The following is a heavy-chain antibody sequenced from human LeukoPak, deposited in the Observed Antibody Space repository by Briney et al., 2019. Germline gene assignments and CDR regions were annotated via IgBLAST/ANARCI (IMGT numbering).Heavy chain of an antibody. J-gene: IGHJ4*02. D-gene: IGHD3-9*01. CDR3: ARHSGRYYDILTGYFDY. V-gene: IGHV4-4*09. CDR1: GGSISSYY. CDR2: IYTSGST. Sequence: SETLSLTCTVSGGSISSYYWSWIRQPPGKGLERIGYIYTSGSTNYNPSLKSRVTISVDTSKNQFSLKLSSVTAADTAVYYCARHSGRYYDILTGYFDYWGQGTLVTVSS.